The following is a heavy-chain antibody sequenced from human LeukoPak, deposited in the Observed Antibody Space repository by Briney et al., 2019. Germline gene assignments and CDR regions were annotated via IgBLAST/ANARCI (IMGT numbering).Heavy chain of an antibody. CDR1: GGSISNYY. Sequence: PSETLSLTCTVSGGSISNYYWSWARQPPGKGLEWIGYIYYSGSANYNPSLRSRVTMSVDTSKNQFSLKLNSVTPADTAVYYCARDGGCGSSTGCYPDAFHIWGQGTMVTVSS. D-gene: IGHD2-2*01. J-gene: IGHJ3*02. V-gene: IGHV4-59*01. CDR3: ARDGGCGSSTGCYPDAFHI. CDR2: IYYSGSA.